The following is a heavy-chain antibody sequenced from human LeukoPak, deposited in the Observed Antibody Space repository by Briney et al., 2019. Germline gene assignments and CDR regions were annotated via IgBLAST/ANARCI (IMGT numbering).Heavy chain of an antibody. D-gene: IGHD1-14*01. CDR3: AREIVGINYMDV. V-gene: IGHV4-39*07. CDR2: IYYRGNT. J-gene: IGHJ6*03. Sequence: SETLSLTCTVSGGSISGTSFSWGWIRQPPGKGLEWIGNIYYRGNTYYNPSLKSRVTISIDTSKNHFSLKLSSVTAADTAVYYCAREIVGINYMDVWGTGTTVTVSS. CDR1: GGSISGTSFS.